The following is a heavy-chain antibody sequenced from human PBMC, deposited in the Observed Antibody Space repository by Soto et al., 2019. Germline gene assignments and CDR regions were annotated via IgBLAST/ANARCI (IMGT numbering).Heavy chain of an antibody. CDR2: IIPMVGTT. J-gene: IGHJ2*01. CDR1: GGTFSSYA. CDR3: ARVVTVVKSFHYWYFDL. Sequence: QVQLVQSGAEVKKPGSSVKVSCKASGGTFSSYAISWVRQAPGQGLEWMGGIIPMVGTTNYAQKFQGRVTITADESTSTAYMELSSLRSEETAVYYCARVVTVVKSFHYWYFDLWGRGTLVTVSS. V-gene: IGHV1-69*12. D-gene: IGHD2-15*01.